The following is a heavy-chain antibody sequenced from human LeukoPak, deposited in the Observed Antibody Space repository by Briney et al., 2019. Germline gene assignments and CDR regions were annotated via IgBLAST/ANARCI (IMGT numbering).Heavy chain of an antibody. V-gene: IGHV4-4*02. CDR3: ATKNMRVPGDS. J-gene: IGHJ4*02. D-gene: IGHD2/OR15-2a*01. CDR2: IYHSGTT. Sequence: PSETLSLTCAVSGGSISTNHYWWSWVRQPPGKGLEWIGEIYHSGTTNYNSSLTSRVTISVDKSKNQFSLELTSVAAADTAIYYCATKNMRVPGDSWGQGTLVTVSS. CDR1: GGSISTNHYW.